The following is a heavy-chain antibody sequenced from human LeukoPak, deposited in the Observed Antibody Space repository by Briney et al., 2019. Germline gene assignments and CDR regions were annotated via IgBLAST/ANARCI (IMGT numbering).Heavy chain of an antibody. Sequence: GGSLRLSCAASGFIFNNYGLIWVRQAPGKGLQWVSAISNDGGVTTYADFVKGRFTISRDNSKNTLFLQMSSLRAEDTALYYCAKGGSGYFADLWGQGTLVTVSS. CDR1: GFIFNNYG. D-gene: IGHD3-22*01. J-gene: IGHJ5*02. CDR2: ISNDGGVT. V-gene: IGHV3-23*01. CDR3: AKGGSGYFADL.